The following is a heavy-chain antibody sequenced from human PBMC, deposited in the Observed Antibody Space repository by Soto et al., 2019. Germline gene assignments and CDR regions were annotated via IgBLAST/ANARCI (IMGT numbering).Heavy chain of an antibody. D-gene: IGHD3-22*01. Sequence: SVKVSCKASGYSFSIYYIHWVRQAPGQGLEWIGVIIPKFGTANYAQKFQGRVTITADESTSTAYMELSSLRSEDTAVYYCARDQGYYDSSGRTDAFDIWGQGTMVTVSS. CDR2: IIPKFGTA. V-gene: IGHV1-69*13. CDR3: ARDQGYYDSSGRTDAFDI. CDR1: GYSFSIYY. J-gene: IGHJ3*02.